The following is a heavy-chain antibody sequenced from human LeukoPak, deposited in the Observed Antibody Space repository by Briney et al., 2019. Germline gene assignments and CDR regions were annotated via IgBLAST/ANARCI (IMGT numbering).Heavy chain of an antibody. CDR3: AKDGHYGNFYFDY. D-gene: IGHD4-11*01. Sequence: GGSLRLSCAASGFIFSSYWMHWVRQAPGKGPVWVSRIKSDGSSPSYADSVKGRFTISRDNAKNTVYLQMNSLRAEDTAVYYCAKDGHYGNFYFDYWGQGTLVTVSS. V-gene: IGHV3-74*01. CDR1: GFIFSSYW. J-gene: IGHJ4*02. CDR2: IKSDGSSP.